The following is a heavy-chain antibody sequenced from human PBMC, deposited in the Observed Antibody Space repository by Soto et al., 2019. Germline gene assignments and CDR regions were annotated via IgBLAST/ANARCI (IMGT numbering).Heavy chain of an antibody. J-gene: IGHJ6*02. CDR3: ARLLMVPYYGSGSYYIYMDV. CDR1: GYSFTSYW. D-gene: IGHD3-10*01. CDR2: IDPSDSYT. V-gene: IGHV5-10-1*01. Sequence: HGESLKISCKGSGYSFTSYWISWVRQMPGKGLEWMGRIDPSDSYTNYSPSFQGHVTISADKSISTAYLQWSSLKASDTAMYYCARLLMVPYYGSGSYYIYMDVWGQGTTVTVSS.